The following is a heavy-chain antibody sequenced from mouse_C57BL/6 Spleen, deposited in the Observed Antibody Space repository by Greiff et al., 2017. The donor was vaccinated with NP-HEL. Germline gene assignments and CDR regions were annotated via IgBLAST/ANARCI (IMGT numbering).Heavy chain of an antibody. CDR1: GYTFTDYE. J-gene: IGHJ1*03. V-gene: IGHV1-15*01. Sequence: VQLQQSGAELVRPGASVTLSCKASGYTFTDYEMHWVKQTPVHGLEWIGAIDPETGGTAYNQKFKGKAILTADKSSSTAYMELRSLTSEDSAVYYGTRDYYYGGDFDVWGTGTTVTVSS. D-gene: IGHD1-1*01. CDR3: TRDYYYGGDFDV. CDR2: IDPETGGT.